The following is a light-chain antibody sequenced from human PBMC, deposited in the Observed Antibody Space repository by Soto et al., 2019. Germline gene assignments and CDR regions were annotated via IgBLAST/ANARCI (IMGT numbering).Light chain of an antibody. CDR2: EVT. Sequence: QSALTQPASVSGSPGQSITISCTGTSSDVGAYNYVSWYQQHPGRAPKLMIYEVTNRPSGVSNRFSGSKSGTTASLTISGLQAEDEADYYCCSYTTSNTAVFGGGTKLTVL. J-gene: IGLJ7*01. CDR1: SSDVGAYNY. V-gene: IGLV2-14*01. CDR3: CSYTTSNTAV.